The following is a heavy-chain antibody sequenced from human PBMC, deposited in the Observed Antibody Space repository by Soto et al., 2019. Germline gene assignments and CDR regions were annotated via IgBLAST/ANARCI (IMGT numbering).Heavy chain of an antibody. CDR3: VKALYGSGSYYNEYLQH. CDR1: GFTFSSYA. J-gene: IGHJ1*01. CDR2: ISSNGGST. V-gene: IGHV3-64D*08. D-gene: IGHD3-10*01. Sequence: GGSLRLSCSASGFTFSSYAMHWVRQAPGKGLEYVSAISSNGGSTYYADSVKGRFTISRDNSKNTLYLQMSSLRAEDTAVYYCVKALYGSGSYYNEYLQHWGQGTLVTVSS.